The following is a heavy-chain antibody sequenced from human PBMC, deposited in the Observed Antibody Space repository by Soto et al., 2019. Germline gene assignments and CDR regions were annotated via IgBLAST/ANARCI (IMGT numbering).Heavy chain of an antibody. CDR3: ARDRFASSWSYFDY. V-gene: IGHV3-30-3*01. D-gene: IGHD6-13*01. CDR1: GFTFSNYA. Sequence: VQLVESGGGVVQPGRSLRLSCAASGFTFSNYALHWVRQAPGKGLEWVAVISDDGSNKYYADSVKGRFTISRDNSKNTLYLQMNSLRAEDTAMYYCARDRFASSWSYFDYWGQGTPVTVSS. J-gene: IGHJ4*02. CDR2: ISDDGSNK.